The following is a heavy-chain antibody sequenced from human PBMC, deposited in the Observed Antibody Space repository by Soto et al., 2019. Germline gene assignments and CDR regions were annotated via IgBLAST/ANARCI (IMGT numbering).Heavy chain of an antibody. V-gene: IGHV4-34*01. CDR1: GGSFSGYY. J-gene: IGHJ5*02. Sequence: SETLSLTCAVYGGSFSGYYWSWIRQPPGKGLEWIAEINHSGSTNYNPSLKSRVTISVDTSKNQFSLKLSSVTAADTAVYYCARAQVRGGAAAGQRRHNLFDPWGQGTLVTVSS. D-gene: IGHD6-13*01. CDR2: INHSGST. CDR3: ARAQVRGGAAAGQRRHNLFDP.